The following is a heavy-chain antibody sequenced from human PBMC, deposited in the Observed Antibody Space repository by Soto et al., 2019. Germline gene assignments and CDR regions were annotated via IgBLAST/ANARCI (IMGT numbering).Heavy chain of an antibody. V-gene: IGHV1-18*01. Sequence: QVQLVQSGAEVKKPGASVKVSCKASGYTFISYGISWVRQAPGQGLEWMGWISAYNGNTNYAQKLQGRVTMPTDTSTSTAYMELRSLRSDDTAVYYCARDFRAGIYYGSGSSIDYWGQGTLVTVSS. D-gene: IGHD3-10*01. CDR2: ISAYNGNT. J-gene: IGHJ4*02. CDR1: GYTFISYG. CDR3: ARDFRAGIYYGSGSSIDY.